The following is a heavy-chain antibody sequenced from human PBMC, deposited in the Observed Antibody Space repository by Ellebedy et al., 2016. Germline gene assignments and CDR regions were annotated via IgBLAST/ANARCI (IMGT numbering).Heavy chain of an antibody. Sequence: GESLKISCAVSGFTFSSHWMSWVRQAPGKGLEWVANVKQDGSEKYYVDSVKGRFITSRDNAKNSLHLQMNSLRAEDTAVYYCARDRGAAGPAAFDIWGQGTMVTVSS. J-gene: IGHJ3*02. D-gene: IGHD1-26*01. CDR2: VKQDGSEK. CDR1: GFTFSSHW. CDR3: ARDRGAAGPAAFDI. V-gene: IGHV3-7*03.